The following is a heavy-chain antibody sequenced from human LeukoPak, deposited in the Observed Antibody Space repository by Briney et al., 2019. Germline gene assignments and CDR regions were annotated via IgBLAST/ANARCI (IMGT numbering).Heavy chain of an antibody. Sequence: GGSLRLSCAASGFTFSSYGMHWVRQAPGKGLEWVAVIWYGGSNKYYADSVKGRFTISRDNSKNTLYLQMNSLRAKDTAVYYCAKDVGPYYYDSSGYFDAFDIWGQGTMVTVSS. CDR1: GFTFSSYG. V-gene: IGHV3-30*02. CDR3: AKDVGPYYYDSSGYFDAFDI. CDR2: IWYGGSNK. D-gene: IGHD3-22*01. J-gene: IGHJ3*02.